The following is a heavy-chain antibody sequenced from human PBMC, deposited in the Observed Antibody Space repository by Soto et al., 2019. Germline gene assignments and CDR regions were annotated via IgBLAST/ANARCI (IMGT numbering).Heavy chain of an antibody. D-gene: IGHD2-15*01. Sequence: EVQLLESGGGLVQPGGSLSLSCAASGFTFSSYAMSWVRQAPGKGLEWVSAISGSGGSTYYADSVKGRFTISRDNSKNTLYLQMNSLRAEDTAVYYCAKVTHCSGGSCYENYWGQVTLVTVSS. V-gene: IGHV3-23*01. J-gene: IGHJ4*02. CDR3: AKVTHCSGGSCYENY. CDR1: GFTFSSYA. CDR2: ISGSGGST.